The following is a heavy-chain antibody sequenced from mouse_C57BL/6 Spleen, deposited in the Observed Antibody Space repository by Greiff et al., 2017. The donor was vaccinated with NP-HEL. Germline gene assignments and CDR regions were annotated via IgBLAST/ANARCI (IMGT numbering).Heavy chain of an antibody. CDR1: GYTFTDYN. CDR3: ARERYGTYYFDY. Sequence: VQLQQSGPELVKPGASVKIPCKASGYTFTDYNMDWVKQSHGKSLEWIGDINPNNGGTIYNQKFKGKATLTVDKSSSTAYMELRSLTSEDTAVYYCARERYGTYYFDYWGQGTTLTVSS. CDR2: INPNNGGT. D-gene: IGHD1-1*01. J-gene: IGHJ2*01. V-gene: IGHV1-18*01.